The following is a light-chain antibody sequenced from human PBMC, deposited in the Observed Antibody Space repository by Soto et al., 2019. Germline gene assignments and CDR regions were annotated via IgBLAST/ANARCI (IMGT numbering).Light chain of an antibody. Sequence: DIVMTLSPDSLAASLGETATINCKTSQTVFYGTNSKHDLAWYQQKPGPPPKLLIYWASTRKSVVPDRFRGSGAGKYFTLTSSRLEDDDGVFYSCQQYYSSPYTFGQGTKLEIK. CDR2: WAS. CDR1: QTVFYGTNSKHD. CDR3: QQYYSSPYT. J-gene: IGKJ2*01. V-gene: IGKV4-1*01.